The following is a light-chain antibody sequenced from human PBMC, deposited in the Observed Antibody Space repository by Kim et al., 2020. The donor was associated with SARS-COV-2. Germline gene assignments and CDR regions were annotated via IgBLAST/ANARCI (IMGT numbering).Light chain of an antibody. V-gene: IGKV3-20*01. CDR1: QSLSGTY. J-gene: IGKJ1*01. CDR3: HQYDTSPWT. Sequence: EIVLTQSPGTLSLSPGERATLSCRASQSLSGTYLAWYLQRPGQAPRVLIYGASSRASGIPDRFSGSGSGTDFTLTITRLEPEDFAVYYCHQYDTSPWTFGQGTKVDIK. CDR2: GAS.